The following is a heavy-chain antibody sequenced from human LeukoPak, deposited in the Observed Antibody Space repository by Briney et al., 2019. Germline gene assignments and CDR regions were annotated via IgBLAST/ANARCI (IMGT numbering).Heavy chain of an antibody. CDR2: ISGSGGST. J-gene: IGHJ4*02. V-gene: IGHV3-23*01. CDR1: GFTFSSYA. D-gene: IGHD3-9*01. CDR3: AKEGYYDILTGYYTH. Sequence: LSGGSLRLSCAASGFTFSSYAMSWVRQAPGKGLEWVSAISGSGGSTYHADSVKGRFTISRDNSKNTLYLQMNSLRAEDTAVYYCAKEGYYDILTGYYTHWGQGTLVTVSS.